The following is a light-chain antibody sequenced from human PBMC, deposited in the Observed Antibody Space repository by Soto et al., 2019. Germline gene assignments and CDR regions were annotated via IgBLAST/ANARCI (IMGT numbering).Light chain of an antibody. CDR3: VLYMGSGIYV. V-gene: IGLV8-61*01. CDR2: STN. Sequence: QTVVTQEPSFSVSPGGTVTLTCGLSSGSVSTSYYPSWYQQTPGQAPRTLIYSTNTRSSGVPDRFSGSILGNKAALTITGAKADDESDYSCVLYMGSGIYVFGTGTSSPS. J-gene: IGLJ1*01. CDR1: SGSVSTSYY.